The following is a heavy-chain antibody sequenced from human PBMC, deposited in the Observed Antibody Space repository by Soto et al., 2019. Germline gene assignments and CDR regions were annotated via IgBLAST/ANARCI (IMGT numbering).Heavy chain of an antibody. Sequence: PAGSLRLSCAASGFTFSTFAMSWVRQAPEKGLEWVSSIGGGGDDTYYADSVKGRFINSRDNSKSTLSLRLNGLRAEDTAVYYCVKDRMNHNPVCDHFDIWGQGTMVTVSS. J-gene: IGHJ3*02. CDR1: GFTFSTFA. D-gene: IGHD2-15*01. CDR2: IGGGGDDT. CDR3: VKDRMNHNPVCDHFDI. V-gene: IGHV3-23*01.